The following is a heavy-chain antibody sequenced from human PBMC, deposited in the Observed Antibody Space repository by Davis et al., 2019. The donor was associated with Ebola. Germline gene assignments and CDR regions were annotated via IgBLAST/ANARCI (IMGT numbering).Heavy chain of an antibody. CDR1: GFTFSSYW. CDR2: ISSSSSYI. Sequence: PGGSLRLSCAASGFTFSSYWMSWVRQAPGKGLEWVSSISSSSSYIYYADSVKGRFTISRDNAKNSLYLQMNSLRAEDTAVYYCARDQLELRGAFDIWGQGTMVTVSS. J-gene: IGHJ3*02. D-gene: IGHD1-7*01. CDR3: ARDQLELRGAFDI. V-gene: IGHV3-21*01.